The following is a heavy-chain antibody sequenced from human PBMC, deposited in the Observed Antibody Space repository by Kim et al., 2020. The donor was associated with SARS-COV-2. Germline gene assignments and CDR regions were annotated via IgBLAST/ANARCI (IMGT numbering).Heavy chain of an antibody. V-gene: IGHV3-48*03. CDR2: ISSSGSTI. CDR3: ARFPYYDILTGYSPYFDY. D-gene: IGHD3-9*01. J-gene: IGHJ4*02. Sequence: GGSLRLSCAASGFTFSSYEMNWVRQAPGKGLEWVSYISSSGSTIYYADSVKGRFTISRDNAKNSLYLQMNSLRAEDTAVYYCARFPYYDILTGYSPYFDYWGQGTLVTVSS. CDR1: GFTFSSYE.